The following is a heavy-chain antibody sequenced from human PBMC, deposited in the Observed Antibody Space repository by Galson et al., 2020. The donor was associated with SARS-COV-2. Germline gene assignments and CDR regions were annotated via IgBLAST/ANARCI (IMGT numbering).Heavy chain of an antibody. D-gene: IGHD6-13*01. CDR3: ARPNIGSSPSLIMWDLEY. V-gene: IGHV3-64*01. Sequence: GESLKISCAASGFTFSSYALHWVRQAPGKGLEYVSAISSNGGSTYSANSVRGRFTISRDNSKNTLYLQMGSLRVEDTAVYYCARPNIGSSPSLIMWDLEYWGQGTLVTVSS. CDR1: GFTFSSYA. CDR2: ISSNGGST. J-gene: IGHJ4*02.